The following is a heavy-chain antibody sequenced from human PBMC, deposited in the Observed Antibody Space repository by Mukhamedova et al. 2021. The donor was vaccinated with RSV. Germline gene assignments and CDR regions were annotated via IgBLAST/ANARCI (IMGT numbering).Heavy chain of an antibody. CDR2: MNGDGSTI. V-gene: IGHV3-74*01. J-gene: IGHJ4*02. CDR3: VRALQSIYIF. Sequence: TFSSSWMHWVRQVSGKGLVWVARMNGDGSTITYSDSVEGRFTISRDNAKNTVLLQMNSLRAEDTAVYFCVRALQSIYIFWGQGTL. D-gene: IGHD6-6*01. CDR1: TFSSSW.